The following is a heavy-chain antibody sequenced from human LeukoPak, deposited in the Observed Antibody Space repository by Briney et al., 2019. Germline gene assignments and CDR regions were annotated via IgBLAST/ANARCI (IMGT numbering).Heavy chain of an antibody. D-gene: IGHD6-19*01. V-gene: IGHV1-2*02. CDR3: ARFAVHRRLTVAGQFGLDY. CDR2: INPNGGAT. CDR1: GYTFTAYY. Sequence: ASVKVSCKASGYTFTAYYIHWVRQAPGQGLEWMGWINPNGGATNYAQKFQGRVTMTRDTSISTVYMELSSLRSEDTAMYYCARFAVHRRLTVAGQFGLDYWGQGTLVTVSS. J-gene: IGHJ4*02.